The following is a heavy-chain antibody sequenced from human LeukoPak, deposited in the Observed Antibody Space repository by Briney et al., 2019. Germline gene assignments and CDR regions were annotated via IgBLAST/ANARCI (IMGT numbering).Heavy chain of an antibody. J-gene: IGHJ3*02. Sequence: GGSLRLSCAASGFTLSNHYMHWVRQAPGKGLEWVSSISSSSNYIYYADSVRGRFTISRDNAKNSLYLQMDSLRVEDTAVYYCATNSGSYRDAFDIWGQGTMVTVSS. D-gene: IGHD1-26*01. CDR3: ATNSGSYRDAFDI. CDR2: ISSSSNYI. CDR1: GFTLSNHY. V-gene: IGHV3-21*01.